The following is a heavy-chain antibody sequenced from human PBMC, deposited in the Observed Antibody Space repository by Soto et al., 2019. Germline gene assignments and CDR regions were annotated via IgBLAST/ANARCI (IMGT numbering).Heavy chain of an antibody. CDR2: IYYSGST. Sequence: QVKLQESGPGLVKPSQTLSLTCTVSGGSISSGGYYWSWIRQHPGKGLEWIGYIYYSGSTYYNPSLKSRVTISVDTSKNQFSLKLSSVTAADTAVYYCAREEGGGYDHRWFDPWGQGTLVTVSS. D-gene: IGHD5-12*01. CDR1: GGSISSGGYY. J-gene: IGHJ5*02. CDR3: AREEGGGYDHRWFDP. V-gene: IGHV4-31*03.